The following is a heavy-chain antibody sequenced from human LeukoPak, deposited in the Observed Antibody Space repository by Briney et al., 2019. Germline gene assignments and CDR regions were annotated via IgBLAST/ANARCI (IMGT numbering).Heavy chain of an antibody. Sequence: AAVKVSCKACGGTFSNYAIRWVRQPPARGVDWVGRTDHIFGRANYAHKLQGRVTITTDESTSTAYMALSSLRSGDTAVYYCAKGNRLVIGSEEIDIWGQGTMVTVSS. CDR3: AKGNRLVIGSEEIDI. D-gene: IGHD2-21*01. CDR2: TDHIFGRA. CDR1: GGTFSNYA. J-gene: IGHJ3*02. V-gene: IGHV1-69*05.